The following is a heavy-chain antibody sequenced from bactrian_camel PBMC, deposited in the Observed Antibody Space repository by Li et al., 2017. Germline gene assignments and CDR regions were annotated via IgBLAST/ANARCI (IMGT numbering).Heavy chain of an antibody. CDR2: IDSDGST. V-gene: IGHV3S55*01. CDR3: SGDCEYLGYGGDLIGGLY. Sequence: HVQLLESGGGSVQVGGSLKLSCAVSGYTFSTYCMGWFRQAPGKQREGVASIDSDGSTYYDDSVKGRFTISQDNTKNTLHLQMNSLSPEDTAMYICSGDCEYLGYGGDLIGGLYWGQGTQVTVS. J-gene: IGHJ4*01. CDR1: GYTFSTYC. D-gene: IGHD2*01.